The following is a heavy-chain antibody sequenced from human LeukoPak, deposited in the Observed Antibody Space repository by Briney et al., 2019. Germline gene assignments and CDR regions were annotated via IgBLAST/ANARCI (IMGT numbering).Heavy chain of an antibody. J-gene: IGHJ6*03. D-gene: IGHD2-2*01. CDR3: ARDDIVVVPAAYYMDV. V-gene: IGHV4-59*11. CDR2: IYYTGST. CDR1: GVSISSHY. Sequence: SETLSLTCTVSGVSISSHYWSWIRQSPGKRLEWIGNIYYTGSTNYNPSLQSRVAISIDTSKNQFSLTLNSVTAADTAVYYCARDDIVVVPAAYYMDVWGKGTTVTVSS.